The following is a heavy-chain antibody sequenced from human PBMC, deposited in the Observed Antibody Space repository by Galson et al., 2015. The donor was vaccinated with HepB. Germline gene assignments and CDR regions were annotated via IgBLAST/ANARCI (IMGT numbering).Heavy chain of an antibody. Sequence: SVKVSCKASGGTFSSYAISWVRQAPGQGLEWMGGIIPIFGTANYAQKFQGRVTITADKSTSTAYMELSSLRSEDTAVYYCARVADYYDSSGYSDYWGQGTLVTVSS. V-gene: IGHV1-69*06. CDR3: ARVADYYDSSGYSDY. CDR2: IIPIFGTA. D-gene: IGHD3-22*01. CDR1: GGTFSSYA. J-gene: IGHJ4*02.